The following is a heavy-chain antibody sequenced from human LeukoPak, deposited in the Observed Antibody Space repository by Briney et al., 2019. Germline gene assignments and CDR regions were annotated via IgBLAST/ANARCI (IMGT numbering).Heavy chain of an antibody. CDR2: IYTSGST. J-gene: IGHJ4*02. Sequence: SETLSLTCTVSGVSISSYYWSWIRQPAGKGLEWIGRIYTSGSTNYNPSLKSRVTMSVDTSKNQFSLKLSSVTAADTAVYYCAREPYSSGWYGDPYFDYWGQGTLVTVSS. V-gene: IGHV4-4*07. CDR1: GVSISSYY. CDR3: AREPYSSGWYGDPYFDY. D-gene: IGHD6-19*01.